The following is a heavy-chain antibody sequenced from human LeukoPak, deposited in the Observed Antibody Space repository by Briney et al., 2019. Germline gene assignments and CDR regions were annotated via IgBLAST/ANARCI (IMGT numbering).Heavy chain of an antibody. D-gene: IGHD3-10*01. J-gene: IGHJ3*02. CDR2: TYYRSKWYN. CDR1: GDSVSSNSAA. Sequence: SQTLSLTCAISGDSVSSNSAAWNWIRQSPSRGLEWLGRTYYRSKWYNDYAVSVKSRITINPDTSKNQFSLQLNSVTPEDTAVYYCARLGFLGGFGELFNRLAFDIWGQGTMVTVSS. CDR3: ARLGFLGGFGELFNRLAFDI. V-gene: IGHV6-1*01.